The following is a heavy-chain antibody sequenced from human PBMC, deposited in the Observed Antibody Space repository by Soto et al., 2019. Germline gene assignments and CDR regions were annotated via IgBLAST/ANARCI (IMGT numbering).Heavy chain of an antibody. CDR1: GFIFSDFY. V-gene: IGHV3-11*01. Sequence: QLVESGGGLVKPGGSLRLSCEASGFIFSDFYMAWIRQAPGKGLEWVSYISSDGDSTYADSMKGRFTISRDNAKNSLYLQMNSLRVEDTAVYYCVRDRDRRWFDPWGQGTLVTVSS. CDR3: VRDRDRRWFDP. D-gene: IGHD3-10*01. J-gene: IGHJ5*02. CDR2: ISSDGDST.